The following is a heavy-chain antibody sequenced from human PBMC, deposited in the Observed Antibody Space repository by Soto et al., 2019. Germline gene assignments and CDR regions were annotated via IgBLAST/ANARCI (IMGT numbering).Heavy chain of an antibody. CDR2: INPGNGIT. CDR1: GYTFTTYT. V-gene: IGHV1-3*01. D-gene: IGHD1-26*01. CDR3: ARDIAGSYKAFDY. J-gene: IGHJ4*02. Sequence: QVHLVQSGAEVKKPGASVKVSCKASGYTFTTYTTHWVRQAPEQRLEWMGWINPGNGITKYSQNFQDRVTLTRDTSASTAYMDLGSLTSADTAVYYCARDIAGSYKAFDYWGQGTLVTVSS.